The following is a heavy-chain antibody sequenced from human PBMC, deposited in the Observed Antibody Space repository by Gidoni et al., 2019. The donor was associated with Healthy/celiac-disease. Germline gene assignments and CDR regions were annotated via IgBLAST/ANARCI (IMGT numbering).Heavy chain of an antibody. CDR3: ARLVSYYDSSGYHHLDWFDP. J-gene: IGHJ5*02. D-gene: IGHD3-22*01. Sequence: VQLVQSGAEVKQPGESLKISCTGSGYSFTSYWIGWVRQMPGKGLEWMGIIDPGDSDTRYSPSFQGQVTISADKSISTAYLQWSSLKAADTAMYYCARLVSYYDSSGYHHLDWFDPWGQGTLVTVSS. CDR2: IDPGDSDT. V-gene: IGHV5-51*01. CDR1: GYSFTSYW.